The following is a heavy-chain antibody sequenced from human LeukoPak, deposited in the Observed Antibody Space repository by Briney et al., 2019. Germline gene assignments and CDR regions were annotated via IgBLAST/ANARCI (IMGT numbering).Heavy chain of an antibody. D-gene: IGHD3-22*01. CDR2: ISGSGGST. J-gene: IGHJ5*02. CDR3: AKDGSPYYYEGRFDP. V-gene: IGHV3-23*01. CDR1: GFTFSSYA. Sequence: GGSLRLSCAASGFTFSSYAMSWVRQAPGKGLEWVSAISGSGGSTYYADSVKGRFTISRDNSKNTLYLQMNSLRAEDTAVYYCAKDGSPYYYEGRFDPWGQGTLVTVSS.